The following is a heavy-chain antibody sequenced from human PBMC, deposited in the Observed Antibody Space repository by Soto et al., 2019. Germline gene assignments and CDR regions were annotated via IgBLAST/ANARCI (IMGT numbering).Heavy chain of an antibody. CDR1: GGSISSGGYS. CDR3: VRGVLS. Sequence: QVQLQESGPGLVKASQTLSLTCNVSGGSISSGGYSWTWIRQHPGKGLEWIGNIHHSGSTFYNPSLKSRVSISVDTSKNQFSLKLSSVTAADTAVYFCVRGVLSWGQGTLVTVSS. V-gene: IGHV4-31*03. CDR2: IHHSGST. D-gene: IGHD3-10*01. J-gene: IGHJ1*01.